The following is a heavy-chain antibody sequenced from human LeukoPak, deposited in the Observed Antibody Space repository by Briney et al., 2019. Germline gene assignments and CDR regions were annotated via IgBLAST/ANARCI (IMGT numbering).Heavy chain of an antibody. CDR1: GFSFRSHA. Sequence: GGTLRLSCVASGFSFRSHAMSWVRQTPGQGLEWVASITGNGQTTNYADSGKGRFTISRDNSKDTVSLQMNSLRAEDTAIYYCAKERRRVDTSMVRSYYFEGWGQGTLVTVSS. J-gene: IGHJ4*02. V-gene: IGHV3-23*01. D-gene: IGHD5-18*01. CDR3: AKERRRVDTSMVRSYYFEG. CDR2: ITGNGQTT.